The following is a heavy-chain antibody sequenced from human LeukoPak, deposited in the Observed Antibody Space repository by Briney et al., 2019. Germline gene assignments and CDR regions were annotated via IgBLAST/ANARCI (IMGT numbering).Heavy chain of an antibody. D-gene: IGHD5-18*01. CDR2: ISYDGSNK. CDR1: GFTFSSYG. Sequence: PGGSLRLSCAASGFTFSSYGMHWVRQAPGKGLEWVAVISYDGSNKYYADSVKGRFTISRDNSKNTLYLQMNSLRAEDTAVYYCARGRDGYSLHSYWGQGTLVTVSS. CDR3: ARGRDGYSLHSY. V-gene: IGHV3-30*03. J-gene: IGHJ4*02.